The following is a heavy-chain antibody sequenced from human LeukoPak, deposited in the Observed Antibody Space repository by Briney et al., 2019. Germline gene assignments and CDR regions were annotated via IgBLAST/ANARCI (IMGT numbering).Heavy chain of an antibody. CDR1: GFTFSSYA. J-gene: IGHJ4*02. V-gene: IGHV3-23*01. Sequence: GGSLRLSCAASGFTFSSYAMSWVRQAPGKGLEWVSTISGSGGTTYYADSVRGRFTISRDNSKNVLYLQVNSLRAEDTAVYSCAKDLDSYPYYLDYWGQGTLVTVSS. CDR2: ISGSGGTT. CDR3: AKDLDSYPYYLDY. D-gene: IGHD1-1*01.